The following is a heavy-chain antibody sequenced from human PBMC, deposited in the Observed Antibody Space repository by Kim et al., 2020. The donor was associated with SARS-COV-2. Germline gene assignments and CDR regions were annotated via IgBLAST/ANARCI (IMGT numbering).Heavy chain of an antibody. CDR3: ARANYYDSSGYPNPNFDY. V-gene: IGHV4-59*01. D-gene: IGHD3-22*01. Sequence: KSRVTLSVDTSKNQFSLKLSSVTAADTAVYYCARANYYDSSGYPNPNFDYWGQGALVTVSS. J-gene: IGHJ4*02.